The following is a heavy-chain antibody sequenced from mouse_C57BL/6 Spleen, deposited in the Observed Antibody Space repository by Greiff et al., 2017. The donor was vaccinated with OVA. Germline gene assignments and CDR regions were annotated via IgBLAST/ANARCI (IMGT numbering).Heavy chain of an antibody. CDR3: ARRGDYYGYWYFDV. CDR2: FHPYNDDT. V-gene: IGHV1-47*01. J-gene: IGHJ1*03. Sequence: VKVVESGAELVKPGASVKMSCKASGYTFTTYPQEWLKQNHGKSLEWIGNFHPYNDDTKYNEKFKGKATLTVEKSSSTFYLELSRLTSDYSAVYYCARRGDYYGYWYFDVWGTGTTVTVSS. D-gene: IGHD1-1*01. CDR1: GYTFTTYP.